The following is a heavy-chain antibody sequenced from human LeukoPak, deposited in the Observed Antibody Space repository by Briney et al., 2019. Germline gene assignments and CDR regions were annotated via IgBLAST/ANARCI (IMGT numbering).Heavy chain of an antibody. J-gene: IGHJ6*03. CDR2: IYYSGNT. CDR3: ARAYYSNIYYYYYYMDF. D-gene: IGHD4-11*01. CDR1: GGSLRTYY. V-gene: IGHV4-59*01. Sequence: SETLSLTCTVSGGSLRTYYWSWIRQPPGKGLEWIGYIYYSGNTNYNPSRKSRVTISIDTSKNQFSLKLSSVTAADTAVYYCARAYYSNIYYYYYYMDFWGKGATVTISS.